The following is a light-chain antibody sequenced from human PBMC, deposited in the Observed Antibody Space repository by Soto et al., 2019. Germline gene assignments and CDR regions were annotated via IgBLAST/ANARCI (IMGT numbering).Light chain of an antibody. CDR2: AAS. V-gene: IGKV1-27*01. CDR3: QKYNSDLALT. J-gene: IGKJ4*01. CDR1: QGISNY. Sequence: DIQMTQSPSSLSASVGDRVTITCRASQGISNYLAWYQQKPGKVPKLLIYAASTMQSGVPARFSGSGSGTDFTLTISSLQPEDVATYYCQKYNSDLALTFGGGTKVEIK.